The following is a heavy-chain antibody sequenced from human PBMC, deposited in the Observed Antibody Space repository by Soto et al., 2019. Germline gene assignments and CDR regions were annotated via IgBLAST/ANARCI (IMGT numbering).Heavy chain of an antibody. Sequence: QVQLQESGPGLVKPSQTLSLTCTVSGGSINSGGYCWSWIRQHPGKGLAWSGCICYGGGSSYNASLGSRVTISVDPSKNQFSLKLSSVTAADTAVYYCSRGIRVWGQGTLITVSS. CDR2: ICYGGGS. V-gene: IGHV4-31*03. CDR3: SRGIRV. CDR1: GGSINSGGYC. D-gene: IGHD5-18*01. J-gene: IGHJ4*02.